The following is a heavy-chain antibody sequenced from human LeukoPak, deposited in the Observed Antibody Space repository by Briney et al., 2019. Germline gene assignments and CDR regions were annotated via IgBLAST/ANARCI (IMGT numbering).Heavy chain of an antibody. Sequence: PGGSLRLSCAASGFTFSSYGMHWVRQAPGKGLEWVAFIRYDGSNKYYADSVKGRFIISRDNSKNTLYLQMNSLRAEDTAVYYCAKDRGLVGATTLFDYWGQGTLVTVSS. CDR2: IRYDGSNK. CDR1: GFTFSSYG. D-gene: IGHD1-26*01. CDR3: AKDRGLVGATTLFDY. J-gene: IGHJ4*02. V-gene: IGHV3-30*02.